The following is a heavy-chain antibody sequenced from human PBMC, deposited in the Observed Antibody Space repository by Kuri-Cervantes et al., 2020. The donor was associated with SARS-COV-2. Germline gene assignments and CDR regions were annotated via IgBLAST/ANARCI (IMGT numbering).Heavy chain of an antibody. J-gene: IGHJ6*03. D-gene: IGHD6-19*01. CDR3: ARLRRHNNGWFATGYYMDV. V-gene: IGHV4-34*01. Sequence: SETLSLTCGVYGGSFSNFHWNWVRQPPGKGPEWIGEINYSGTTNYNPSLKSRVTISVDTSKNQFSLNLTSVTAADTAVYYCARLRRHNNGWFATGYYMDVWGKGTTVTDSS. CDR2: INYSGTT. CDR1: GGSFSNFH.